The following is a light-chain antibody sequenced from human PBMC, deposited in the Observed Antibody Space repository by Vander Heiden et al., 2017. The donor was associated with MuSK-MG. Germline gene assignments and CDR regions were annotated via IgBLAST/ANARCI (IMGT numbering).Light chain of an antibody. CDR2: AAS. J-gene: IGKJ5*01. CDR3: QQNDSNPPIT. V-gene: IGKV1-39*01. CDR1: QSISSY. Sequence: DIQMTQSPSSLSASVGDRVTITCRASQSISSYLNWYQQKPGKAPKLLIYAASSWQSGVPSRFSGSGYGKDFTLTISSRQPEDFAPYYCQQNDSNPPITFGQGTLMEIK.